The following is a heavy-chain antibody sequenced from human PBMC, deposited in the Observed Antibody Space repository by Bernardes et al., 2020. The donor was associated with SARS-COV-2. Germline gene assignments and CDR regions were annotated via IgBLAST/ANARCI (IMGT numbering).Heavy chain of an antibody. J-gene: IGHJ6*02. D-gene: IGHD1-26*01. CDR2: ISSSSSYI. Sequence: GGSLRLSCAASGFTFSSYSMNWVRQAPGKGLEWVSSISSSSSYIYYADSVKGRFTISRDNAKNSLYLQMNSLRAEDTAVYYCASLPAEGATVEYYGMDVWGQGTTVTVSS. CDR3: ASLPAEGATVEYYGMDV. V-gene: IGHV3-21*01. CDR1: GFTFSSYS.